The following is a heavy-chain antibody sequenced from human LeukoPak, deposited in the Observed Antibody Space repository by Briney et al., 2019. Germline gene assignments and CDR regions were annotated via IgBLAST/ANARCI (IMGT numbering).Heavy chain of an antibody. D-gene: IGHD2-21*01. V-gene: IGHV3-30*02. Sequence: PGGSLRLSCAASGFTFNIYGMHWVCQAPGKGLEWVAFIWYDGSKKYYADSVKGRFTISRDNSKNMVSLEMNSLRTEDTAVYYCAKDVNAYCSGDCSDYWGQGTLVTVSS. CDR1: GFTFNIYG. J-gene: IGHJ4*02. CDR3: AKDVNAYCSGDCSDY. CDR2: IWYDGSKK.